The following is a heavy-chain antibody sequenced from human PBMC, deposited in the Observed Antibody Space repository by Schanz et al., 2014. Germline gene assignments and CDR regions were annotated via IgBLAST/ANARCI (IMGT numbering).Heavy chain of an antibody. V-gene: IGHV3-74*03. CDR3: ARVRGSGSYSFHCLDL. CDR2: LNSDDTTK. CDR1: GFTFSSYW. Sequence: EVRLVESGGCLVQSGGSLRLPCAAFGFTFSSYWMHWVRQAPGKGLVGVTSLNSDDTTKTYAVSVKGRFTSSRDNGEDSTELQMNSLGVEDTCVYSCARVRGSGSYSFHCLDLWGQGTLVTVAS. J-gene: IGHJ5*02. D-gene: IGHD1-26*01.